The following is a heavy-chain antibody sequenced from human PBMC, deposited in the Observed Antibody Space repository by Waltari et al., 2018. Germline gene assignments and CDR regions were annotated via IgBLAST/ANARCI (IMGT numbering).Heavy chain of an antibody. CDR1: GGSFSGYY. J-gene: IGHJ4*02. V-gene: IGHV4-34*01. Sequence: QVQLQQWGAGLLKPSEPLSLPCAVYGGSFSGYYWSWSRQPPGKGLEWIGEINHSGSTNYNPSLKSRVTISVDTSKNQFSLKLSSVTAADTAVYYCARGYSYWGQGTLVTVSS. D-gene: IGHD2-21*01. CDR2: INHSGST. CDR3: ARGYSY.